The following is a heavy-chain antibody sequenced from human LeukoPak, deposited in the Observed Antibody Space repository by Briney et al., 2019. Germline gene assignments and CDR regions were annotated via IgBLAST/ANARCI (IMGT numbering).Heavy chain of an antibody. V-gene: IGHV3-20*04. CDR2: INWNGGST. J-gene: IGHJ6*03. CDR1: GFTFDDYG. D-gene: IGHD3-10*01. Sequence: GGSLRLSCAASGFTFDDYGMSWVRQAPGKGLEWVSGINWNGGSTGYADSVKGRFTISRDNSKNTLYLQMNSLGAEDTAAYYCAKVRATMVRGGYYYMDVWGKGTTVTVSS. CDR3: AKVRATMVRGGYYYMDV.